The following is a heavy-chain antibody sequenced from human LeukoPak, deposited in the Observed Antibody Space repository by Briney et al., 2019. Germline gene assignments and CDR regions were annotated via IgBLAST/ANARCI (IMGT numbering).Heavy chain of an antibody. V-gene: IGHV1-2*02. CDR2: INPNSGGT. CDR3: ARRGYYDSSGYSFDY. CDR1: GYTFTGYY. Sequence: ASVKVSCKASGYTFTGYYMHWVRQAPGQGLEWMGWINPNSGGTNYAQKFQGRVTMTRDTSISTAYMELSRLRSDDTAVYYCARRGYYDSSGYSFDYWGQGTLVTVSS. D-gene: IGHD3-22*01. J-gene: IGHJ4*02.